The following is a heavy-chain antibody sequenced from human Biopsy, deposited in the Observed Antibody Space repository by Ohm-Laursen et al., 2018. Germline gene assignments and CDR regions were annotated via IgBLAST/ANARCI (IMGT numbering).Heavy chain of an antibody. V-gene: IGHV4-59*01. CDR1: GGSIKSYY. CDR3: ARLTGDPSY. Sequence: GTLSLTWTVSGGSIKSYYWNWIRQSPGKGLEWIGFIYYTRHTNYNPSLKSRATISVDTSKNQFSLKVISVTAADTAVYYCARLTGDPSYWGQGILVTVSS. CDR2: IYYTRHT. J-gene: IGHJ4*02. D-gene: IGHD7-27*01.